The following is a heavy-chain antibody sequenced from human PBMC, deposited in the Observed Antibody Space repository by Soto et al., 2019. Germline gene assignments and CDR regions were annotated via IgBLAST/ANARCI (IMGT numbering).Heavy chain of an antibody. D-gene: IGHD2-2*01. V-gene: IGHV1-18*01. J-gene: IGHJ4*02. Sequence: ASVKVSCKASGYTFTSYGISWVRQAPGQGLEWMGWISAYNGNTNYAQKLQGRVTMTTDTSTSTAYMELRSLRSDDTAVYYCARVMGYCSSTSCWTYYFDYWGQGTLVTVSS. CDR3: ARVMGYCSSTSCWTYYFDY. CDR1: GYTFTSYG. CDR2: ISAYNGNT.